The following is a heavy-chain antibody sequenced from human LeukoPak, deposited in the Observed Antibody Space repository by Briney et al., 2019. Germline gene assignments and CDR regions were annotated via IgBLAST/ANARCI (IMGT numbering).Heavy chain of an antibody. D-gene: IGHD3-22*01. V-gene: IGHV4-34*01. CDR1: GGSFSGYY. Sequence: SETLSLTCAVYGGSFSGYYWSWIRQPPGKGLEWIGEINHSGSTNYNPSVKSGRTISVDTSKNQFSLKLSSVTAADTAVYFCARGPPTDYYDSSGFYYVFDYWGQGTLVTVSS. CDR3: ARGPPTDYYDSSGFYYVFDY. CDR2: INHSGST. J-gene: IGHJ4*02.